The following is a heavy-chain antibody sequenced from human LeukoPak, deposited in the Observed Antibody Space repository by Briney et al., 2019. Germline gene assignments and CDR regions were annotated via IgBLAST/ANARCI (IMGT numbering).Heavy chain of an antibody. V-gene: IGHV1-69*05. CDR1: GGTFTSYA. Sequence: ASVTVSCKASGGTFTSYAISWERQAPGQGLEWMGRIIPIFGTANYAQKFQGRVTITTDESTSTAYMELSSLRSEATAVYYCARDLYYYDSSGYSPYYFDYWGQGTLVTVSS. J-gene: IGHJ4*02. CDR2: IIPIFGTA. CDR3: ARDLYYYDSSGYSPYYFDY. D-gene: IGHD3-22*01.